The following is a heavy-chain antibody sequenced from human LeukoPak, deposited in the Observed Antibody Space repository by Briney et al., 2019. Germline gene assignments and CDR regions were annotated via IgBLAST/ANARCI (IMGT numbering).Heavy chain of an antibody. V-gene: IGHV4-59*01. D-gene: IGHD5-12*01. CDR3: TRDFLPPHYTATIRPDWHFDL. CDR1: GGSINDYY. Sequence: PSETLSLTCTVSGGSINDYYWSWIRQPPGEGLGWIGNIYYSGTTSYNPSLESRVIISVDTSKNQFSLKLNSVTAADTAVYYCTRDFLPPHYTATIRPDWHFDLWGRGTLVTVSS. CDR2: IYYSGTT. J-gene: IGHJ2*01.